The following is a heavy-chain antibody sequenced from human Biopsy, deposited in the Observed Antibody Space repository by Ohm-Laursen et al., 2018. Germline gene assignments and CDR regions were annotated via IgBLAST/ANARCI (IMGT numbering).Heavy chain of an antibody. D-gene: IGHD3-3*01. V-gene: IGHV1-2*02. CDR2: IKPNNGDT. J-gene: IGHJ6*02. CDR1: GYTYPDYY. Sequence: SVKVSCKSSGYTYPDYYVHWVRQAPGQGLEWMGWIKPNNGDTDYSQRFQGRVTLAWDRSASTGYMEVSSLRSGDTALYYCATRGGDDFWSGHYSEIYYYYTLDVWGQGTTVTVSS. CDR3: ATRGGDDFWSGHYSEIYYYYTLDV.